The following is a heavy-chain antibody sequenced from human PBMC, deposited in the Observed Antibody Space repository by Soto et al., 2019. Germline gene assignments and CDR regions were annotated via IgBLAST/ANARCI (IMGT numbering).Heavy chain of an antibody. J-gene: IGHJ3*02. CDR2: ISAYNGNT. V-gene: IGHV1-18*01. CDR3: ARDNSLGGDYIWGSYRTPDAFDI. CDR1: GYTFTSYG. D-gene: IGHD3-16*02. Sequence: ASVKVSCKASGYTFTSYGISWVRQAPGQGLEWMGWISAYNGNTNYAQKLQGRVTMTTDTSTSTAYMELRSLRSDDTAVYYGARDNSLGGDYIWGSYRTPDAFDIWGQGTMVTVSS.